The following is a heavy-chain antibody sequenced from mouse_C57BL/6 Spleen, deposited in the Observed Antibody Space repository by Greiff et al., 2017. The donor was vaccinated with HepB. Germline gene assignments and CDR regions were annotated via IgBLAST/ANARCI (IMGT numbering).Heavy chain of an antibody. CDR2: IWGDGST. D-gene: IGHD1-1*01. V-gene: IGHV2-3*01. CDR3: ANTVVATGYFDV. CDR1: GFSLTSYG. Sequence: VQRVESGPGLVAPSQRLSITCTVSGFSLTSYGVSWVRQPPGKGLEWLGVIWGDGSTNYHSALISRLSISKDNSKSQVFLKLNSLQTDDTATYYCANTVVATGYFDVWGTGTTVTVSS. J-gene: IGHJ1*03.